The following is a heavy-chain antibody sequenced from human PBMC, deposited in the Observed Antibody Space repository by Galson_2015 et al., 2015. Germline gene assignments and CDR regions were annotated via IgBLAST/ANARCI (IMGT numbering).Heavy chain of an antibody. CDR2: INTNTGNP. V-gene: IGHV7-4-1*02. CDR1: GYTFTSYA. J-gene: IGHJ5*02. D-gene: IGHD3-16*02. Sequence: SVKVSCKASGYTFTSYAMNWVRQAPGQGLEWMGWINTNTGNPTYAQGFTERFVFSLDTSVSTAYLQISSLKAEDTAVYYCAREEVMITFGGVIVDGWFDPWGQGTLVTVSS. CDR3: AREEVMITFGGVIVDGWFDP.